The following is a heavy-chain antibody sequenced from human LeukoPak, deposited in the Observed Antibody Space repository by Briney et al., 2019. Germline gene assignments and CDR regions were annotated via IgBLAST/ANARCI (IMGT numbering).Heavy chain of an antibody. D-gene: IGHD3-16*01. Sequence: GGSLRLSCAASGFTVSNNYMSWVRQAPGKGLEWVANIKQDGSEKYYVDSVKGRFTISRDNAKNSLYLQMNSLRAEDTAVYYCAKDPRGEYTLYYYYGMDVWGQGTTVTVSS. CDR2: IKQDGSEK. J-gene: IGHJ6*02. CDR3: AKDPRGEYTLYYYYGMDV. CDR1: GFTVSNNY. V-gene: IGHV3-7*01.